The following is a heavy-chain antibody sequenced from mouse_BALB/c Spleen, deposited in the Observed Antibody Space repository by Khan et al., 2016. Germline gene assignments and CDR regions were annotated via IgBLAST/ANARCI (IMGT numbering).Heavy chain of an antibody. Sequence: QVQLQQSGTELPRPGASVKLSCKASGYTFTDYYLHWVKQRTGQGLEWIGEIFPGSGSTYYNEKFKGKASLTDEPSSSTASLQLSSLTSEDSAVDFVARSDYGYFAMDYWGHGASVTVSS. J-gene: IGHJ4*01. CDR3: ARSDYGYFAMDY. CDR2: IFPGSGST. V-gene: IGHV1-77*01. D-gene: IGHD2-4*01. CDR1: GYTFTDYY.